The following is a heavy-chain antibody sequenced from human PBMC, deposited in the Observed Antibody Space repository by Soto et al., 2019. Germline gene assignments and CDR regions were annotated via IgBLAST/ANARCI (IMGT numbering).Heavy chain of an antibody. CDR2: IKQDGSEK. CDR3: APEGPYSSGWSDFDY. D-gene: IGHD6-19*01. CDR1: GFTFSSYW. J-gene: IGHJ4*02. V-gene: IGHV3-7*01. Sequence: EVQLVESGGGLVQPGGSLRLSCAASGFTFSSYWMSWVRQAPGKGLEWVANIKQDGSEKYYVDSVKGRFTISRDNAKNSLYLQMNSLRAEDTAVYYCAPEGPYSSGWSDFDYGGQGTLVTVSS.